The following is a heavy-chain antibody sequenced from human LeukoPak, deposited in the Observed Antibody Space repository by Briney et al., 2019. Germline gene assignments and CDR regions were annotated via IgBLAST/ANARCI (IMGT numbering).Heavy chain of an antibody. CDR1: GITFSSYW. CDR2: INSDGRST. Sequence: GGSLRLSCAGSGITFSSYWMHWVRQAPGKGLVWVSRINSDGRSTNYADSVKSRFTISRDNAKNTLHLQMNSLRAEDTAVHYCARSAYPGNSVIEDWGRGTLVTVSS. CDR3: ARSAYPGNSVIED. J-gene: IGHJ4*02. D-gene: IGHD4-23*01. V-gene: IGHV3-74*01.